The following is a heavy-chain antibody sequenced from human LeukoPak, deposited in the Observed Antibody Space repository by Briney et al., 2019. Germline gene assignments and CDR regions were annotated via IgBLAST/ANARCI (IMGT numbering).Heavy chain of an antibody. CDR3: ARAGFWGWFDP. V-gene: IGHV4-30-4*01. J-gene: IGHJ5*02. D-gene: IGHD3-9*01. CDR2: IYYSGST. Sequence: SQILSLTCTVSGGSISSGDYYWSWIRQPPGKGLEWIGYIYYSGSTYYNPSLKSRVTISVDTSKNQFSLKLSSVTAADTAVYYCARAGFWGWFDPWGQGTLVTVSS. CDR1: GGSISSGDYY.